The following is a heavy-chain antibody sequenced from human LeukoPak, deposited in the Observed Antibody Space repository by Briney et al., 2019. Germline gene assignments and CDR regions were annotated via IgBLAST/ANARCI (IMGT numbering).Heavy chain of an antibody. CDR3: ARDLVVIVVVPAAPDI. CDR2: INPNSGGT. D-gene: IGHD2-2*01. Sequence: ASVKVSCKASGYTFTGYYMHWVRQAPGQGLEWMGWINPNSGGTNYAQKFQGRVTMTRDTSISTAYMELSRLRSDDTAVYYCARDLVVIVVVPAAPDIWGQGTMVTVSS. J-gene: IGHJ3*02. V-gene: IGHV1-2*02. CDR1: GYTFTGYY.